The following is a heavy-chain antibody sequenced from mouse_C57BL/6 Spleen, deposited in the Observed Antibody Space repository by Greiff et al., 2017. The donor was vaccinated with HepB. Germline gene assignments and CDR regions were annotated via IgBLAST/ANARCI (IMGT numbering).Heavy chain of an antibody. CDR2: INPSSGYT. J-gene: IGHJ4*01. D-gene: IGHD2-3*01. Sequence: QVQLQQSGAELARPGASVKMSCKASGYTFTSYTMHWVKQRPGQGLEWIGYINPSSGYTKYNQKFKDKATLTADKSSSTAYMQLSSLTSEDSAVYDCARRRADGWGAMDYWGQGTSVTVSS. CDR1: GYTFTSYT. CDR3: ARRRADGWGAMDY. V-gene: IGHV1-4*01.